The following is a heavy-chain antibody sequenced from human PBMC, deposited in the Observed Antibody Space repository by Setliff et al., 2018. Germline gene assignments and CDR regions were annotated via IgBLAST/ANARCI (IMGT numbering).Heavy chain of an antibody. CDR1: GYTFTSYY. CDR3: ALGGTQLGR. D-gene: IGHD1-1*01. V-gene: IGHV1-2*02. CDR2: ISPTTGDT. Sequence: GASVKVSCKASGYTFTSYYIHWVRQAPGQGLEWMGWISPTTGDTYFLQDFQGRVTMTRDASITTAYMELTTLRSDDTAIYYCALGGTQLGRWGQGTLVTVSS. J-gene: IGHJ4*02.